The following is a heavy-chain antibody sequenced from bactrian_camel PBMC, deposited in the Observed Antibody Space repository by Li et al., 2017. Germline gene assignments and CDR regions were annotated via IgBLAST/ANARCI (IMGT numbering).Heavy chain of an antibody. CDR1: GVTYASSHD. CDR3: AAGSWVAGSLDEHDYVH. V-gene: IGHV3S40*01. J-gene: IGHJ4*01. D-gene: IGHD6*01. Sequence: DVQLVESGGGSVQTGGSLRLSCAASGVTYASSHDVNCMGWFRQAPGKEREGVATMHTAGIRQHYADSVKGRFSIFQDAADNTVYLRMDSLKPDDTAMYYCAAGSWVAGSLDEHDYVHWGQGTQVTVS. CDR2: MHTAGIRQ.